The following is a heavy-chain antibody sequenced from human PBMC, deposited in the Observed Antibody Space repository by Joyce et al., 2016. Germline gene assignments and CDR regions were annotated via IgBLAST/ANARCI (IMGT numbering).Heavy chain of an antibody. CDR1: GVTFSSYG. CDR2: ISSDGSNK. J-gene: IGHJ3*02. V-gene: IGHV3-30*18. Sequence: QVQLVQWGGGVVQPGRALRLSCIASGVTFSSYGMHWVRQAPGKGLEWVAVISSDGSNKNYADSVKGRFTISRDNSQNTLYLRMNSLRPADTAVYYCTKPQYSGNPNDAFDIWGQGTMVTVSS. CDR3: TKPQYSGNPNDAFDI. D-gene: IGHD4-23*01.